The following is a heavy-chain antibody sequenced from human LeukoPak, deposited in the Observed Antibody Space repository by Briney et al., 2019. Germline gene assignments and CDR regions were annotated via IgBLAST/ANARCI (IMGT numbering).Heavy chain of an antibody. V-gene: IGHV3-23*01. Sequence: GGSLRLSCTASGFTFNIYAMNWVRQAPGRGPEWVSSISASGGEIRYADSVRGRFTISRDNFKNTLYLQMDSLRVEDTATYYCSKDLIPGSIGYLDCWGQGTPVTVSS. CDR1: GFTFNIYA. D-gene: IGHD3-10*01. CDR2: ISASGGEI. J-gene: IGHJ4*02. CDR3: SKDLIPGSIGYLDC.